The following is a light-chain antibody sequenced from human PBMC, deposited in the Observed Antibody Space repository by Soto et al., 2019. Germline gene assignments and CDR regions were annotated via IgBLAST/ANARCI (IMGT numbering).Light chain of an antibody. CDR1: SSDVGSYNL. J-gene: IGLJ3*02. V-gene: IGLV2-14*02. CDR3: CSYTTRNTWV. Sequence: QSALTQPASVSGSPGQSITISCTGTSSDVGSYNLVSWYQQHPGKAPKLMIYEGSKRPSGVSNRFSGSKSGNTASLTISGLQAEDEADYYCCSYTTRNTWVFGGGTKLTVL. CDR2: EGS.